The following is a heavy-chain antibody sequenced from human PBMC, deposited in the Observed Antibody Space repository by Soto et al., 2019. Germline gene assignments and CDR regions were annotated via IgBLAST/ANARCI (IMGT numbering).Heavy chain of an antibody. V-gene: IGHV1-2*04. D-gene: IGHD2-15*01. Sequence: ASVKVSCKASGYTFTGYYMHWVRQAPGQGLEWMGWINPNSGGTNYAQKFQGWVTMTRDTSISTDYMELSRLRSDDTAVYYCARDRGVVVVAAKGNFDYWGQGTLVTVSS. CDR3: ARDRGVVVVAAKGNFDY. J-gene: IGHJ4*02. CDR2: INPNSGGT. CDR1: GYTFTGYY.